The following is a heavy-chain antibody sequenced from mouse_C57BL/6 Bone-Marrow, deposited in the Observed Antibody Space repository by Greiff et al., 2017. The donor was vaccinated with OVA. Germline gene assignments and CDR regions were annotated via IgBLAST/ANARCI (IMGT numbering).Heavy chain of an antibody. V-gene: IGHV1-69*01. CDR2: IDPSDSYT. CDR3: AREDYYGSSLDY. J-gene: IGHJ2*01. CDR1: GYTFTSYW. D-gene: IGHD1-1*01. Sequence: VQLQQSGAELVMPGASVKLSCKASGYTFTSYWMHWVKQRPGQGLEWIGEIDPSDSYTNYNQKFKGKSTLTVDKSSSTAYMQLSSLTSEDSAVYYCAREDYYGSSLDYWGQGTTLTVSS.